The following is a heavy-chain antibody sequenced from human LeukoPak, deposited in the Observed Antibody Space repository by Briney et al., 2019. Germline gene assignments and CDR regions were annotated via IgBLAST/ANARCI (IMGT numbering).Heavy chain of an antibody. Sequence: PSETLSLTCAVYGGSFNYYWSWIRQPPGKGLEWIGEINHSGITEYNPSLKSRVSISVDTSKNQFSLRLSSVTAADTAIYYCAKSLYCGDDCFWGPGTMVTVSS. V-gene: IGHV4-34*01. CDR2: INHSGIT. CDR3: AKSLYCGDDCF. J-gene: IGHJ3*01. D-gene: IGHD2-21*02. CDR1: GGSFNYY.